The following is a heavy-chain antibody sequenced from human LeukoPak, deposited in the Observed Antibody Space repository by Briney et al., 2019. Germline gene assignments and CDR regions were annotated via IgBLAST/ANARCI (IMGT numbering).Heavy chain of an antibody. V-gene: IGHV1-18*01. CDR3: ARSDWLQGSDLDY. Sequence: GSVKVSCKASGYTVTSYSISWVRQAPGQGLEWMGWISAYNGNTNYAQKLQGRVTMTTDTSTSTAYMELRSLRSDDTAVYYCARSDWLQGSDLDYWGQGTLVTVSS. J-gene: IGHJ4*02. CDR2: ISAYNGNT. D-gene: IGHD3-9*01. CDR1: GYTVTSYS.